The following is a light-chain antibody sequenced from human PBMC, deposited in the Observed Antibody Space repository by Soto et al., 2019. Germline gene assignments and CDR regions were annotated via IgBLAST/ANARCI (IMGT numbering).Light chain of an antibody. J-gene: IGKJ5*01. CDR3: QQQGTSPIT. Sequence: EIVLTQSPAAPSLSPGARATLSCTTSQTVIRTSVARHEQKPGQTARLLVYGASSRATGIPDRFSGSAPGTDFTLTIRRLEPEECAVYYCQQQGTSPITYGQRTRREIK. CDR1: QTVIRTS. V-gene: IGKV3-20*01. CDR2: GAS.